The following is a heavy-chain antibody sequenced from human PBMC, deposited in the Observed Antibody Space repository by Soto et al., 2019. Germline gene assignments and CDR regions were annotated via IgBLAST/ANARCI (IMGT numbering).Heavy chain of an antibody. D-gene: IGHD7-27*01. CDR1: GFTFSSYA. V-gene: IGHV3-23*01. CDR3: AKRNWGGWYFDL. Sequence: EVQLLESGGGLVQPGGSLRLSCAASGFTFSSYAMSWVRQAPGKGLEWVSVISGSGGSTYYADSVKGRFTISRDKSKNTLYLQMNSLRAEDTAVYYCAKRNWGGWYFDLWGRGTLVTVSS. CDR2: ISGSGGST. J-gene: IGHJ2*01.